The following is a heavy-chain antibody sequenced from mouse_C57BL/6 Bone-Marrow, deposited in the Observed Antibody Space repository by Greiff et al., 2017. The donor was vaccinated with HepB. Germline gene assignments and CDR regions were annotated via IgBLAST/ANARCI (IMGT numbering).Heavy chain of an antibody. CDR2: ISNLAYSI. CDR1: GFTFSDYG. V-gene: IGHV5-15*04. D-gene: IGHD2-4*01. CDR3: ARHDDYGGTWFAY. J-gene: IGHJ3*01. Sequence: EVMLVESGGGLVQPGGSLKLSCAASGFTFSDYGMAWVRQAPRKGPEWVAFISNLAYSIYYADTVTGRFTISRENAKNTLYLEMSSLRSEDTAMYYCARHDDYGGTWFAYWGQGTLVTVSA.